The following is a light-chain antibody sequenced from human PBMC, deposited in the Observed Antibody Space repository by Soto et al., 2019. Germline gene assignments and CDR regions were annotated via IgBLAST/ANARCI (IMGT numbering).Light chain of an antibody. CDR1: SSDAGAYDY. CDR3: SSCTTSPPYV. J-gene: IGLJ1*01. CDR2: DVS. V-gene: IGLV2-14*03. Sequence: QSALTQPASVSGSPGQSITISCTGTSSDAGAYDYVSWYQQHPGEVPKLMIFDVSDRPSGVSNRFSGSKSGNTASLTISGLQAEDEADYYCSSCTTSPPYVFGTGTKLTVL.